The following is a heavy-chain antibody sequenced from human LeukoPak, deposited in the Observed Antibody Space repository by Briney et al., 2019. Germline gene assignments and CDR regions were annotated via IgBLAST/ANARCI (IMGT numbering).Heavy chain of an antibody. D-gene: IGHD4-17*01. CDR1: GFTFDDYA. Sequence: TGGSLRLSCAASGFTFDDYAMHWVRQAPGKGLEWVSLISWGGGSTYYADSVKGRFTISRDNSKNSLYLQMNSLRAEDTALYYCAKGSTVTTRGVDYWGQGTLVTVSS. J-gene: IGHJ4*02. CDR2: ISWGGGST. CDR3: AKGSTVTTRGVDY. V-gene: IGHV3-43D*03.